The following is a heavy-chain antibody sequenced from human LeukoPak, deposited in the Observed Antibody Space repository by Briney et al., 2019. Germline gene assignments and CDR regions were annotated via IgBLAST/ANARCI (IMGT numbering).Heavy chain of an antibody. CDR3: ALAPNSNWFDF. Sequence: SETLSLTCTVSSGSISTYYWSWIRQSPGKGLEWIGNIHYSGSSVCNPSLQSRVTITIDTSRRQFFLKLNSVTAADTAVYFCALAPNSNWFDFWGPGTLVTVSS. J-gene: IGHJ5*01. CDR2: IHYSGSS. CDR1: SGSISTYY. V-gene: IGHV4-59*03. D-gene: IGHD2-8*01.